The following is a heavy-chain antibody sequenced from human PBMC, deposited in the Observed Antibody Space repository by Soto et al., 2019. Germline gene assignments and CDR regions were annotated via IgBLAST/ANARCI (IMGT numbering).Heavy chain of an antibody. Sequence: EVRLVESGGGLVKPGGSLSLSCTASGFTFSRYSMNWVRQAPGKGLEWISSITSTSSHIYYTDSLKGRFTISRDNANDSLYLQMNSLRAEDTAFYFCAREGPILMTAIDAFDIWGQGTMVTVSS. J-gene: IGHJ3*02. CDR1: GFTFSRYS. V-gene: IGHV3-21*06. CDR3: AREGPILMTAIDAFDI. CDR2: ITSTSSHI. D-gene: IGHD2-21*02.